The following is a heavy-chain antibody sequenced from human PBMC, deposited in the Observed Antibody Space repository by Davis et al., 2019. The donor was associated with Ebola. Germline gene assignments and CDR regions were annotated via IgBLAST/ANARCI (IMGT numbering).Heavy chain of an antibody. D-gene: IGHD3-3*01. Sequence: GESLKISCAASGFTFSSYGMHWVRQAPGKGLEWVAVISYDGSNKYYADSVKGRFTISRDNSKNTLYLQMNSLRAEDTAVYYCAKSKGDLRFLEWLYYYYYYMDVWGKGTTVTVSS. J-gene: IGHJ6*03. CDR3: AKSKGDLRFLEWLYYYYYYMDV. V-gene: IGHV3-30*18. CDR1: GFTFSSYG. CDR2: ISYDGSNK.